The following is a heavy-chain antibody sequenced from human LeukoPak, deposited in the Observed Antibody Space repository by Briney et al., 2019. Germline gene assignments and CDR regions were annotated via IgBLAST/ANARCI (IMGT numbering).Heavy chain of an antibody. CDR1: GGSFSGYY. CDR2: INHSGST. J-gene: IGHJ4*02. V-gene: IGHV4-34*01. D-gene: IGHD3-22*01. Sequence: TSETLSLTCAVYGGSFSGYYWSWIRQPPGKGLEWIGEINHSGSTNYNPSLKGRVTISVDTSKNQFSLRLSSVTAADTAVYYCARGLGNYYDSSGYYSFDYWGQGTLVTVSS. CDR3: ARGLGNYYDSSGYYSFDY.